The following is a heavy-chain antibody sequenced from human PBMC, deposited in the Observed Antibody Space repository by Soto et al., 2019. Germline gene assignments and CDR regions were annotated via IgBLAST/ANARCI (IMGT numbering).Heavy chain of an antibody. CDR1: GGTFSSYA. J-gene: IGHJ5*02. V-gene: IGHV1-69*01. CDR3: ARDQDFWSGYSWFDP. Sequence: SCEDSGGTFSSYAISWARPAHGKGLEWMGGIIPIFGTANYAQKFQGRVTITADESTSTAYMELSSLRSEDTAVYYCARDQDFWSGYSWFDPWGQGTLVTVSP. D-gene: IGHD3-3*01. CDR2: IIPIFGTA.